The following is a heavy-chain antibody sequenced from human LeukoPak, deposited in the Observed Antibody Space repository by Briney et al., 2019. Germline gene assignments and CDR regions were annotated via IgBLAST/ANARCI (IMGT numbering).Heavy chain of an antibody. Sequence: ASVKVSCKVSGYTLTELSMHWVRQAPGKGLEWMGGFDPEDSETIYAQKFQGGVTMTEDTSTDTAYMELSSLRSEDTAVYYCATLGSWYPRGVVYWGQGTLVTVSS. V-gene: IGHV1-24*01. D-gene: IGHD6-13*01. J-gene: IGHJ4*02. CDR2: FDPEDSET. CDR1: GYTLTELS. CDR3: ATLGSWYPRGVVY.